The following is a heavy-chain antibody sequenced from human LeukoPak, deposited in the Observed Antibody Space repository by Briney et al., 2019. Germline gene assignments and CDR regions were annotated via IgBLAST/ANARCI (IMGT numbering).Heavy chain of an antibody. CDR2: LSYDGSNE. J-gene: IGHJ4*02. CDR3: AGSWFYRDYFEY. V-gene: IGHV3-30*03. Sequence: GGSLRLSCAASGFLFSSYGMHWVRQAPGKGLEWVAVLSYDGSNEYYADSVKGRFTISRDNSKNTLYLQMNSLRVEDTAVYYCAGSWFYRDYFEYWGQGTLVTVSS. D-gene: IGHD3-10*01. CDR1: GFLFSSYG.